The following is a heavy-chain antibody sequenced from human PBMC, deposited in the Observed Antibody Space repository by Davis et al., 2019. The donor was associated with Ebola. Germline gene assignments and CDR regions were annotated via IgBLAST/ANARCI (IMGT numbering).Heavy chain of an antibody. CDR1: GYSFTSYW. CDR2: IYPGDSDT. D-gene: IGHD6-19*01. V-gene: IGHV5-51*01. CDR3: ARLVGSIAVGAGAFDI. J-gene: IGHJ3*02. Sequence: GESLKINCNGSGYSFTSYWIGWVRKMPGKGLEWMGIIYPGDSDTRYSPSFQGQVTISADKSISTAYLQWSSLKASDTAMYYCARLVGSIAVGAGAFDIWGQGTMVTVSS.